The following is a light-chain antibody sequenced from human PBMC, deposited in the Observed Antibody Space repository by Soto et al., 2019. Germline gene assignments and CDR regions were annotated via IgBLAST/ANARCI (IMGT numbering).Light chain of an antibody. J-gene: IGLJ2*01. CDR3: CSYAGSYTLL. CDR2: NVT. Sequence: QSVLIQPPSVSGSPGQSVTISCTGSSSDVGSYDYVSWYQQHPGTVPKAMIYNVTSQPSGVPDRFSGSESGNAASMTLSGLQAEDEADYWCCSYAGSYTLLFGGGTKLTVL. CDR1: SSDVGSYDY. V-gene: IGLV2-11*01.